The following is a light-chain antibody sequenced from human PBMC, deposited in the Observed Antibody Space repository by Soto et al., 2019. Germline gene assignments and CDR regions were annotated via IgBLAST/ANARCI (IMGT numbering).Light chain of an antibody. V-gene: IGKV3-15*01. Sequence: EIVMTQSPATLPVSPGQSVTLSCRASQSVNTNLAWYQHKPGQAPRLLIYGASTRATGIPARFSGTGSGTEFTLTISSLQSEDFAVYYCQQYNNWTWTFGQGTKVEIK. CDR2: GAS. CDR3: QQYNNWTWT. CDR1: QSVNTN. J-gene: IGKJ1*01.